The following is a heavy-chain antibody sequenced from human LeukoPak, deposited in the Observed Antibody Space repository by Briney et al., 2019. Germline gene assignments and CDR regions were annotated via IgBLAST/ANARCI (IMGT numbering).Heavy chain of an antibody. CDR3: ARHIGAVAGTWSLDY. J-gene: IGHJ4*02. CDR1: GYSFTSYC. Sequence: GESLKISCKASGYSFTSYCIGWVPQIPRKGVEWRGIIYPGDSDPRYSPSFKGQVTISADKSITPAYLQWTSRTAPVTAMYYCARHIGAVAGTWSLDYWGQGNLVTVSS. CDR2: IYPGDSDP. V-gene: IGHV5-51*01. D-gene: IGHD6-19*01.